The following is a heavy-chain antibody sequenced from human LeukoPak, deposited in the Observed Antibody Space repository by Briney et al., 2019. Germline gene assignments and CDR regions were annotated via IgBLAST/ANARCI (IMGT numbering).Heavy chain of an antibody. V-gene: IGHV4-59*08. CDR3: ARQYDFWSGRHFDY. Sequence: SETLSLTCTVSGGSISSYYWSWIRQPPGKGLEWIGYIYYSGSTNYNPSLKSRVTISVDTSKNQFSLKLSSVTAADTAVYYCARQYDFWSGRHFDYWGQGTLVTVSS. CDR1: GGSISSYY. D-gene: IGHD3-3*01. CDR2: IYYSGST. J-gene: IGHJ4*02.